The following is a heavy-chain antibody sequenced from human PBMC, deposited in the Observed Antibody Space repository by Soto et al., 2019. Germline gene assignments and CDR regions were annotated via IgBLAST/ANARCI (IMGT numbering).Heavy chain of an antibody. CDR3: AIYSGRSHVVPAAISAMDV. D-gene: IGHD2-2*01. CDR1: GGTFNRYT. V-gene: IGHV1-69*02. J-gene: IGHJ6*02. CDR2: IIPMFGIA. Sequence: QVQLVQSGAEVKKPGSSVKVSCKGSGGTFNRYTITWVRQAPGQGLEWMGRIIPMFGIASYAQNFQGRVTITADKSTTTAYMALSSLRSEDTAVYYCAIYSGRSHVVPAAISAMDVWGQGTTVTVSS.